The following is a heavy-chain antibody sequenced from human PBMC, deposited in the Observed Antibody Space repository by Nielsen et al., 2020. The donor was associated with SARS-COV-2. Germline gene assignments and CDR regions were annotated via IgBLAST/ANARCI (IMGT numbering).Heavy chain of an antibody. CDR3: ARGRDYGEYFQH. D-gene: IGHD4-17*01. J-gene: IGHJ1*01. Sequence: ASVKVSCKASGYTFTGFGISWVRRAPGQGLEWMGWISGYNGDTKSPQKFQGRVTMTTDTSTSTAYMELRSLRSDDTAVYYCARGRDYGEYFQHWGQGTLVTVSS. CDR1: GYTFTGFG. V-gene: IGHV1-18*04. CDR2: ISGYNGDT.